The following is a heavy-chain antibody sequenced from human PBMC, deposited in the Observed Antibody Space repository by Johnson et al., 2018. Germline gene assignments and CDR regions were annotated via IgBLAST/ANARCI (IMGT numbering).Heavy chain of an antibody. V-gene: IGHV3-49*03. J-gene: IGHJ6*03. CDR3: ARGGSGGYGRDYYYMDV. CDR2: IRSKAYGGTT. D-gene: IGHD1-26*01. CDR1: GFTFGDYA. Sequence: VQLQESGGGLVQPGRSLRLSCTASGFTFGDYAMSWFRQAPGKGLEWVGFIRSKAYGGTTEYAASVKGRFTISRDDSKSIAYLQMNSLKTEETAVYYCARGGSGGYGRDYYYMDVWGKGTTVTVSS.